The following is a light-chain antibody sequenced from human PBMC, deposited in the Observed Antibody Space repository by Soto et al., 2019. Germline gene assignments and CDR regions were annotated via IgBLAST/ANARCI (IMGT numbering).Light chain of an antibody. CDR1: QSVSSY. Sequence: EIVWTQSPATLSLSPGESATLSCRASQSVSSYLAWYQQKPGQAPRLLIYGASSRATGIPDRFSGSGSGTEFTLTISRLEPEDFAVYYCQQYGSSPWTFGQGTKVDI. V-gene: IGKV3-20*01. CDR2: GAS. J-gene: IGKJ1*01. CDR3: QQYGSSPWT.